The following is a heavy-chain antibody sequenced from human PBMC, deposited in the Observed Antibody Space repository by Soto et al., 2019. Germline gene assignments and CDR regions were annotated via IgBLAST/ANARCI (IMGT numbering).Heavy chain of an antibody. V-gene: IGHV3-23*01. CDR3: EKGVVVVASTGWYFDY. CDR2: ISGSGGST. D-gene: IGHD2-15*01. J-gene: IGHJ4*02. CDR1: GFTFSSYA. Sequence: GGSLRLSCAASGFTFSSYAMSWVRQAPGKGLEWVSAISGSGGSTYYADSVKGRFTISRDNSKNTLYLQMNSLRAEDTAVYYCEKGVVVVASTGWYFDYWGQGTLVTVSS.